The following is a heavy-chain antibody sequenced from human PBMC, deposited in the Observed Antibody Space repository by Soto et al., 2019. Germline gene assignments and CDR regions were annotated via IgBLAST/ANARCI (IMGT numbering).Heavy chain of an antibody. J-gene: IGHJ5*02. CDR1: GGTFSSYA. CDR3: ARVAVAGPGWLDH. V-gene: IGHV1-69*06. D-gene: IGHD6-19*01. Sequence: ASVKVSCKASGGTFSSYAMSWVRQAPGQGLEWMGGIIPIFGTANYAQKFQGRVTITADKSTSTAYMELSSLRSEDTAVYYCARVAVAGPGWLDHWGQGTLVTVSS. CDR2: IIPIFGTA.